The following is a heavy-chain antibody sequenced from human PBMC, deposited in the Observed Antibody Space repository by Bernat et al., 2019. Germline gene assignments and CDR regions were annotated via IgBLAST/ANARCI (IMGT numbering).Heavy chain of an antibody. CDR2: IIPILGIA. V-gene: IGHV1-69*09. Sequence: QVQLVQSGAEVKKPGASVKVSCKASGYTFSSYAISWVRQAPGQGLEWMGRIIPILGIANYAQKFQGRVTITADKSTSTAYMELSSLRSEDTAVYYCARDGDYGGNLFDYWGQGTLVTVSS. D-gene: IGHD4-23*01. CDR3: ARDGDYGGNLFDY. CDR1: GYTFSSYA. J-gene: IGHJ4*02.